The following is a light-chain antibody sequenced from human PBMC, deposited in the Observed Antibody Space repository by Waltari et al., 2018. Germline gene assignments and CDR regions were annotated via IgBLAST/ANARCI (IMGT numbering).Light chain of an antibody. CDR1: QSLLHSNGYNY. Sequence: DIVMTQSPLSLPVTPGESASISCRSSQSLLHSNGYNYLDWYLQKPGQSPHLLIYLGSNRASGVPERFSGSASGTDFTLKISSVEAEDVGVYYCMQVLQTPYTFGQGTKLEI. V-gene: IGKV2-28*01. CDR2: LGS. J-gene: IGKJ2*01. CDR3: MQVLQTPYT.